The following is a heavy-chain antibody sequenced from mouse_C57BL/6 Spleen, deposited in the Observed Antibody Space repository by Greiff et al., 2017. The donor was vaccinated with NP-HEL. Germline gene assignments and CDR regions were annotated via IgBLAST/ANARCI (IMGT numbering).Heavy chain of an antibody. CDR1: GYTFTSYW. V-gene: IGHV1-50*01. Sequence: QVQLQQSGAELVKPGASVKLSCKASGYTFTSYWMQWVKQRPGQGLEWIGEIDPSDSYTNYNQKFKGKATLTVDTSSSTAYMQLSSLTSEDSAVYYCARRGYDPSWFAYWGQGTLVTVSA. D-gene: IGHD2-3*01. CDR3: ARRGYDPSWFAY. CDR2: IDPSDSYT. J-gene: IGHJ3*01.